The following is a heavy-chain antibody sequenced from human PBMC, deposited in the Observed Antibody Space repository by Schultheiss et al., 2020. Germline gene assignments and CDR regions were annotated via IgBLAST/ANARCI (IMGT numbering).Heavy chain of an antibody. Sequence: SVKVSCKASGYTFTSYGISWVRQAPGQGLEWMGGIIPIFGTANYAQKFQGRVTITADKSTSTAYMELSSLRSEDTAVYYCARDTQGVSPATVRFYYYGMDVWGQGTTVTVSS. J-gene: IGHJ6*02. CDR3: ARDTQGVSPATVRFYYYGMDV. D-gene: IGHD4-17*01. V-gene: IGHV1-69*06. CDR2: IIPIFGTA. CDR1: GYTFTSYG.